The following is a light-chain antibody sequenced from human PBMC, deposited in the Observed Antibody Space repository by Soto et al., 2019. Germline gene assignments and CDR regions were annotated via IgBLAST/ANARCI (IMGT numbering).Light chain of an antibody. CDR1: NSDIGRYNF. V-gene: IGLV2-14*01. CDR2: DVS. Sequence: QSVLTQPASVSGAAGQSISISCTGTNSDIGRYNFVSWYQQRPGQAPQLLIFDVSNRPSGISDRFSGSKSGTTASLTISGLQAEDEVDYYCNSYTTTSPPYVFGTGTKVTVL. CDR3: NSYTTTSPPYV. J-gene: IGLJ1*01.